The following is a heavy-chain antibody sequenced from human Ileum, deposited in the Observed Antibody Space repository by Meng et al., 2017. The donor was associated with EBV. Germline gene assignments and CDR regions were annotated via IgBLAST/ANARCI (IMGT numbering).Heavy chain of an antibody. D-gene: IGHD3-9*01. CDR1: GFTLSDYY. V-gene: IGHV3-11*01. CDR3: ARAGYDILTGYQTFDY. Sequence: VESGVGLVKPGGSLRLSCAASGFTLSDYYMSWIRQAPGKGLEWVSYISSSGSTIYYADSVKGRFTISRDNAKNSLYLQMNSLRAEDTAVYYCARAGYDILTGYQTFDYWGQGTLVTVSS. CDR2: ISSSGSTI. J-gene: IGHJ4*02.